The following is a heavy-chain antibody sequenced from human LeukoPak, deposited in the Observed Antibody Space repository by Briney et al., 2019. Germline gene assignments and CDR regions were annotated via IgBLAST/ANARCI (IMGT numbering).Heavy chain of an antibody. CDR1: GFIFNNYA. V-gene: IGHV3-23*01. D-gene: IGHD4-17*01. CDR2: LSGSGDST. J-gene: IGHJ4*02. Sequence: PGGSLRLSCAASGFIFNNYAMNWVRQAPGKGLEGVSSLSGSGDSTFYADSVKGRFTISRDNSKNTLYLQMNNLRAEDTALYYCAKARSTVTTAGLNYWGQGTLVTVSS. CDR3: AKARSTVTTAGLNY.